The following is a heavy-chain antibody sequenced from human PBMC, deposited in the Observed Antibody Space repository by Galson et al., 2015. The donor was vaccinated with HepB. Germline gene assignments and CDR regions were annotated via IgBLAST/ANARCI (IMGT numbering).Heavy chain of an antibody. CDR1: GGTFSSYA. J-gene: IGHJ6*03. CDR3: ARDLPPRPLRDYYCYYMDV. Sequence: SVKVSCKASGGTFSSYAISWVRQAPGQGLEWMGGIIPIFGTANYAQKFQGRVTITADESTSTAYMELSSLRSEDTAVYYCARDLPPRPLRDYYCYYMDVWGKGTTVTVSS. V-gene: IGHV1-69*13. CDR2: IIPIFGTA.